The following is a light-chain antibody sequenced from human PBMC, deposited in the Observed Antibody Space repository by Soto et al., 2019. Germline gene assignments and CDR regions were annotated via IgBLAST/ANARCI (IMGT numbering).Light chain of an antibody. CDR1: SSDVSGYNY. CDR3: SSYAGSNNLV. J-gene: IGLJ2*01. V-gene: IGLV2-8*01. Sequence: QSALTQPPSASGSPGQSVTISCTGTSSDVSGYNYVSWYQQHPGKAPKLMIYEVNKRPSGVPDRFSGSKSGNTASLTVSGLQAEDDADYYCSSYAGSNNLVFGGGTQLTVL. CDR2: EVN.